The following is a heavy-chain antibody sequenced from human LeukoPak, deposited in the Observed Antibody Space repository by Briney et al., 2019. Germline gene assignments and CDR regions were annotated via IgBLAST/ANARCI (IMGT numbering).Heavy chain of an antibody. J-gene: IGHJ4*02. CDR2: ISSSGSSI. CDR1: GFTFANYE. V-gene: IGHV3-48*03. D-gene: IGHD6-19*01. Sequence: GGSLRPCCAAPGFTFANYEMNWVRQAPGKGLEWVSYISSSGSSIFYADSVKGRFTISRDNAKNSLYLQMHSLSAEDTAVYYCATKVAGTSHFSYWGQGTRVTVSS. CDR3: ATKVAGTSHFSY.